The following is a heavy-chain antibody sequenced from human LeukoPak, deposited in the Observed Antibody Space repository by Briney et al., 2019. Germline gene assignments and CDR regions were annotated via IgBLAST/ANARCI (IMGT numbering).Heavy chain of an antibody. D-gene: IGHD5-18*01. Sequence: PSETLSLTCTVSGGSISSYYWSWLRQPPGKGLEWIGYIYYSGSTNYNPSLKSRVTISVDTSKNQFSLKLSSVTAADTAVYYCASLSNSYGYYYFDYWGQGTLVTVSS. J-gene: IGHJ4*02. CDR2: IYYSGST. V-gene: IGHV4-59*01. CDR1: GGSISSYY. CDR3: ASLSNSYGYYYFDY.